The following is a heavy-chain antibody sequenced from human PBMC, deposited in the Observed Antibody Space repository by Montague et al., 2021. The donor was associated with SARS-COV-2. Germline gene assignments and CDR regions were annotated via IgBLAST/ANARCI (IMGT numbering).Heavy chain of an antibody. CDR2: VNKSGTT. D-gene: IGHD2-2*01. CDR1: GGSFSNYY. CDR3: AGGRRPVVVPGAGPAGRAFDI. V-gene: IGHV4-34*05. Sequence: SETRSLTCDISGGSFSNYYWCWIRQRQRQGMEWNGVVNKSGTTINKSTLTSRVKITEDTSKNKIYLRLHSVTAADTAVYYCAGGRRPVVVPGAGPAGRAFDIWGQGTLVTVSS. J-gene: IGHJ3*02.